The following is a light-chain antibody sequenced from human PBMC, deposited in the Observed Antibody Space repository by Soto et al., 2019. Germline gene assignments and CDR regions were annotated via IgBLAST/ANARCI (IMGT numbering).Light chain of an antibody. J-gene: IGLJ1*01. CDR2: EVS. CDR1: NSDVGGYNY. CDR3: SSYTSSSTPV. V-gene: IGLV2-14*01. Sequence: SALTQPASVSGSPGQSIAISCTGTNSDVGGYNYVSWYQQHPGKAPKLMIYEVSNRPSGVSNRFSGSKSGNTASLTISGLQAEDEADYYCSSYTSSSTPVFGAGTKVIVL.